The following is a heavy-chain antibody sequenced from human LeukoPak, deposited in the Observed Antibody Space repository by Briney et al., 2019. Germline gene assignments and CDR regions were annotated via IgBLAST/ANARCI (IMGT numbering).Heavy chain of an antibody. CDR2: IYYSGST. J-gene: IGHJ3*02. CDR1: GGSISSSSYY. D-gene: IGHD3-16*02. CDR3: ARGRRDYVWGSYRYGDAFDI. V-gene: IGHV4-39*07. Sequence: PSETLSLTCTVSGGSISSSSYYWGWIRQPPGKGLEWIGSIYYSGSTYYNPSLKSRVTISVDTSKNQFSLKLSSVTAADTAVYYCARGRRDYVWGSYRYGDAFDIWGQGTMVTVSS.